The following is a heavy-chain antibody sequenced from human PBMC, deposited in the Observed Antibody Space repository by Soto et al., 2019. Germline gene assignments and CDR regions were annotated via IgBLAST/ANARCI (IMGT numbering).Heavy chain of an antibody. CDR2: IYSRSKWYN. J-gene: IGHJ5*02. Sequence: PSQTLSLTCAISGDSVSSNTASWNWVRQSPSRGLEWLGRIYSRSKWYNDYAASVKSRIVINPDTSKNQFSLQLNSVTPEDTAVYYCAKGHNRARKTGYALDLWGQGILVTVSS. V-gene: IGHV6-1*01. D-gene: IGHD5-12*01. CDR3: AKGHNRARKTGYALDL. CDR1: GDSVSSNTAS.